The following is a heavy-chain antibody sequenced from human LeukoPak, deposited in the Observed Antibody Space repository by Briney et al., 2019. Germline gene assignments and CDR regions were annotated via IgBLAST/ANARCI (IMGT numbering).Heavy chain of an antibody. CDR3: ARDNPSPGGVYFDY. CDR2: IKQDGSEK. J-gene: IGHJ4*02. V-gene: IGHV3-7*01. Sequence: PGGSLRLSCAASGFTFSSYWMSWVRQAPGKGLEWVANIKQDGSEKYYVDSVKGRFTISRDNAKNSLYLQMNSLRAEDTAVYYCARDNPSPGGVYFDYWGQGTLVTVSS. D-gene: IGHD3-16*01. CDR1: GFTFSSYW.